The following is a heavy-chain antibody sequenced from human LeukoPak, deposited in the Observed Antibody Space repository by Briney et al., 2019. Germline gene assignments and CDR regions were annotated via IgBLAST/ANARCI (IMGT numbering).Heavy chain of an antibody. CDR3: ARQPVYSSSWTLFDF. V-gene: IGHV1-69*04. CDR2: IIPILGIA. Sequence: ASVKVSCKASGGTFSSYAISWVRQAPGQGLEWMGRIIPILGIANYAQKFQGRVTITADKSTSTAYMELSSLRSEDTAVYYCARQPVYSSSWTLFDFWGQGTLVTVSS. J-gene: IGHJ4*02. D-gene: IGHD6-13*01. CDR1: GGTFSSYA.